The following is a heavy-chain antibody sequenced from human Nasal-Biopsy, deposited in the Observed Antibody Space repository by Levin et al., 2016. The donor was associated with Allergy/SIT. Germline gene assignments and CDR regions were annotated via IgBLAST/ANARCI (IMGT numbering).Heavy chain of an antibody. V-gene: IGHV4-39*01. CDR2: IYYTGNT. J-gene: IGHJ1*01. Sequence: SETLSLTCTVSSGSLTSPSFRWGWLRQPPGKGLEWIGSIYYTGNTFYSPPLKSRVAISLDTSKNQFSLTLTSVTAADTAVYYCASLGEGPAYCGNDCYTHFQHWGQGTLVTVSS. D-gene: IGHD2-21*02. CDR3: ASLGEGPAYCGNDCYTHFQH. CDR1: SGSLTSPSFR.